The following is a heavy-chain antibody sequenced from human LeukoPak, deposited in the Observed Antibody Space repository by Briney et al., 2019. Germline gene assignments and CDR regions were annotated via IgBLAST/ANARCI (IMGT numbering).Heavy chain of an antibody. CDR2: IYTSGST. D-gene: IGHD3-9*01. V-gene: IGHV4-4*07. Sequence: SETLSLTCTVSGGSISSYYWSWIRQPAGKGLEWIGRIYTSGSTNYNPSLKSRVTMSVDTSKNQFSLKLSSVTAADTAVYYCARTYYDILTGYFFDYWGQGTLVTVSS. CDR1: GGSISSYY. J-gene: IGHJ4*02. CDR3: ARTYYDILTGYFFDY.